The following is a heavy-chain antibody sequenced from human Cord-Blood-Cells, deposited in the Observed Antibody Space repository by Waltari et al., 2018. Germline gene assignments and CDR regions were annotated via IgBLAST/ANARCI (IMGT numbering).Heavy chain of an antibody. CDR1: GYTFTSYG. J-gene: IGHJ4*02. CDR3: ARFIIGATFDY. CDR2: ISAYNGNT. D-gene: IGHD2-15*01. V-gene: IGHV1-18*01. Sequence: QVQLVQSGAEVKKPGASVKVSCKAPGYTFTSYGISWVRQAPGQGLEWMGWISAYNGNTNYAQKRRGRVTVTTDTSTRTDYMELRSLRSDDTAVDYCARFIIGATFDYWGQGTLVTGSS.